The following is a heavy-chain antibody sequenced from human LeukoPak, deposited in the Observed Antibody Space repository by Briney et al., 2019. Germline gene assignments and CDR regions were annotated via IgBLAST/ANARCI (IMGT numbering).Heavy chain of an antibody. CDR3: ARGPRVYYDFWSGYYTRLDYYYGMDV. Sequence: ASVKVSCKASGYTFTSYDINWVRQATGQGLEWMGWMNPNSGNTGYAQKFQGRVTMTGNTSISTAYMELSSLRSEDTAVYYCARGPRVYYDFWSGYYTRLDYYYGMDVWGQGTTVTVSS. V-gene: IGHV1-8*01. J-gene: IGHJ6*02. CDR2: MNPNSGNT. D-gene: IGHD3-3*01. CDR1: GYTFTSYD.